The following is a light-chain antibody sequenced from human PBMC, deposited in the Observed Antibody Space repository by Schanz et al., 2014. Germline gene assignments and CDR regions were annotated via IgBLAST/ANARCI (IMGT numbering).Light chain of an antibody. V-gene: IGKV3-15*01. CDR3: QQYYSFPRT. Sequence: EIVMTQSPATLSVSPGERGTLSCRASQTVSNNLAWYQQKPGQTPRLLIYGASTRATGIPAKFSGSGSGTEFTLTISSLQSEDMAVYYCQQYYSFPRTFGQGTKVEIK. CDR1: QTVSNN. J-gene: IGKJ1*01. CDR2: GAS.